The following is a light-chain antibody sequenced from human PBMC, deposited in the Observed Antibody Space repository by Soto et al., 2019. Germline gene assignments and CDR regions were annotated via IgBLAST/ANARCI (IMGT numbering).Light chain of an antibody. V-gene: IGKV3-15*01. Sequence: EIVMTQSPATLSVSPGERATLSCRASQSVNSNLAWYQQKPGQAPRLLIYAASTRATGIPARFSGSGSGTEFTLTISSLQSEDFAVYYCQQYNIWPPLTFGGGTKVEIK. J-gene: IGKJ4*01. CDR3: QQYNIWPPLT. CDR2: AAS. CDR1: QSVNSN.